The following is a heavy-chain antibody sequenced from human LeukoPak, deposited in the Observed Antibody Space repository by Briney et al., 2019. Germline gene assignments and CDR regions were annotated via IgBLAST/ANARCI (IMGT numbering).Heavy chain of an antibody. J-gene: IGHJ4*02. CDR1: GGSMGTYY. V-gene: IGHV4-59*08. D-gene: IGHD2-21*01. CDR2: IYYRGST. CDR3: ARHGAIPEY. Sequence: SATLSLTCSVSGGSMGTYYWTWVRQPPGKGLEWIGYIYYRGSTNYNPSLKSRVTISEDTAKNQFSLKLTSVTAADTAVYYCARHGAIPEYWGQGSLVIVSS.